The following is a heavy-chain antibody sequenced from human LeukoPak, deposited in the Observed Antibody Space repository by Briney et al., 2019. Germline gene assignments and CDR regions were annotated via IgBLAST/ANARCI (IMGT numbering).Heavy chain of an antibody. V-gene: IGHV3-74*01. J-gene: IGHJ3*02. Sequence: GGSLRLSCAASGFSFSRYWIHWVRQAPGKGLVWVSRINGDGSITTYADSVRGRFTISRDNAKNTLYLQMNSLRAEDTAVYYCASAGNGFDIWGRGTMVTVSS. CDR2: INGDGSIT. CDR3: ASAGNGFDI. CDR1: GFSFSRYW.